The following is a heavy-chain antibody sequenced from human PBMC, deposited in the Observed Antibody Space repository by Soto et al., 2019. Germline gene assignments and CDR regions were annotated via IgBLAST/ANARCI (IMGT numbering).Heavy chain of an antibody. CDR3: ATSRSGWSYFDY. CDR1: GYSFSSNW. D-gene: IGHD6-19*01. V-gene: IGHV5-51*01. CDR2: IYPDDSDT. J-gene: IGHJ4*02. Sequence: PGESLKISCKGSGYSFSSNWITWVRQMPGKGLEWMGVIYPDDSDTRYSPSFEGQVTISADKSVNTAYLQWSSLKASDTAMYYCATSRSGWSYFDYWGQGTLVTVSS.